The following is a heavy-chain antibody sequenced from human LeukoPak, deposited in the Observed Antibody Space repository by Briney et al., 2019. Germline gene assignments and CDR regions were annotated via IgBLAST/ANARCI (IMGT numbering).Heavy chain of an antibody. CDR3: VRRADTYVVTVTAFDY. CDR2: ISSSGSI. V-gene: IGHV4-39*01. Sequence: SETLSLTCIVSGGSISTSNYYWGWIRQPPGEGLEWIGSISSSGSIYYNPSLKSRVTISADTSKNQFSLRLSSMTAADTSVYYCVRRADTYVVTVTAFDYWGQGTLVTVSS. D-gene: IGHD2-15*01. CDR1: GGSISTSNYY. J-gene: IGHJ4*02.